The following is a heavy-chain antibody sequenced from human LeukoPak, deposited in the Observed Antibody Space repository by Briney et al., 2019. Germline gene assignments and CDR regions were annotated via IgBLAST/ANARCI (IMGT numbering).Heavy chain of an antibody. D-gene: IGHD3-22*01. CDR2: IKSKTDGGTT. CDR1: GFTFSNAW. J-gene: IGHJ4*02. CDR3: TTQYYYDSIGYYLFDY. Sequence: SPGGSLRLSCAASGFTFSNAWMSWVRQAPGKGLEWVGRIKSKTDGGTTDYAAPVKGRFTISRDDSKNTLYLQMNSVKTEDSAVYYCTTQYYYDSIGYYLFDYWGQGTLVSVSS. V-gene: IGHV3-15*01.